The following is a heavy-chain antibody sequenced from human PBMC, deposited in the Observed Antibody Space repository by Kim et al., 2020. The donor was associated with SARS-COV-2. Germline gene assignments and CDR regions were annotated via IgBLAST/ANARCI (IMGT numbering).Heavy chain of an antibody. D-gene: IGHD6-6*01. J-gene: IGHJ6*02. CDR3: ARFFLFLDSSSSEVYGMDV. Sequence: SETLSLTCAVYGGSFSGYYWSWIRQPPGKGLEWIGEINHSGSTNYNPSLKSRVTISVDTSKNQFSLKLSSVTAADTAVYYCARFFLFLDSSSSEVYGMDVWGQGTTVTVSS. CDR2: INHSGST. CDR1: GGSFSGYY. V-gene: IGHV4-34*01.